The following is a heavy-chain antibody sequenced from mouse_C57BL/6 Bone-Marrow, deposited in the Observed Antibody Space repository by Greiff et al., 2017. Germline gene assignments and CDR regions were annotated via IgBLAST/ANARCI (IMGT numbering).Heavy chain of an antibody. CDR3: AIHYGSRGDWYFDV. CDR2: LHPSDSDT. CDR1: GYTFTSYW. J-gene: IGHJ1*03. D-gene: IGHD1-1*01. V-gene: IGHV1-74*01. Sequence: QVQLQQPGAELVKPGASVKVSCKASGYTFTSYWMHWVKQRPGQGLEWIGRLHPSDSDTNYNQKFKGKATLTVDKSSSTAYMQLSSLTSEDSAVYDGAIHYGSRGDWYFDVGGTGTTVTVSS.